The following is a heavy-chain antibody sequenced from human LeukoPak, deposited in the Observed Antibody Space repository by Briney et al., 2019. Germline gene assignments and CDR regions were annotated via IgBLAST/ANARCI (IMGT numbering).Heavy chain of an antibody. V-gene: IGHV4-61*01. Sequence: PSETLSLTCTVSGGSVSSGSYYWSWIRQPPGKGLEWIGYIYYSGSTNYNPSLKSRVTISVDKSKNQFSLKLSSVTAADTAVYYCASLRVDTAMVTVDYWGQGTLVTVSS. CDR2: IYYSGST. D-gene: IGHD5-18*01. CDR3: ASLRVDTAMVTVDY. J-gene: IGHJ4*02. CDR1: GGSVSSGSYY.